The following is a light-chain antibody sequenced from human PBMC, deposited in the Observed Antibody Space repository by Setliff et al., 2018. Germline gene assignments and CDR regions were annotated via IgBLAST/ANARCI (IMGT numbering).Light chain of an antibody. V-gene: IGLV2-8*01. J-gene: IGLJ1*01. CDR3: SSYAGSNHFV. CDR1: SNDVSGYNY. Sequence: QSVLTQPPSASGSPGQSVTISCTGTSNDVSGYNYVSWYQQYPGKAPQLMIYDVSKRPSGVPDRFSGSKSGNTASLTVSGLQAEDEADYYCSSYAGSNHFVFGTGTKVTVL. CDR2: DVS.